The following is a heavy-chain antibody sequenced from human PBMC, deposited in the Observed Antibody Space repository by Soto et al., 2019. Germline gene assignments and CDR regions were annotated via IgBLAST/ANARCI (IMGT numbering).Heavy chain of an antibody. D-gene: IGHD4-4*01. CDR3: ARVATTVTTIPLNFDY. Sequence: ASVKVSCKDSGYTFTSYAMHWVRQAPGQRLEWMGWINAGNGNTKYSQKFQGRVTITRDTSASTAYMELSSLRSEDTAVYYCARVATTVTTIPLNFDYWGQGTLVTVSS. J-gene: IGHJ4*02. CDR1: GYTFTSYA. V-gene: IGHV1-3*01. CDR2: INAGNGNT.